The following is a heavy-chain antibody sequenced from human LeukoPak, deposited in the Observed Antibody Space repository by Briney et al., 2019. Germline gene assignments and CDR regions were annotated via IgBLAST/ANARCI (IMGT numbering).Heavy chain of an antibody. V-gene: IGHV3-21*01. Sequence: GGSLRLSCAASGFTFSSYSMNWVRQAPGKGLEWVSSISSSSSYIYYADSVKGRFTISRDNAKNSLYLQMNSLRAEDTAVYYCARDSSIAARYFDYWGQGTLVTVSS. D-gene: IGHD6-6*01. CDR3: ARDSSIAARYFDY. CDR1: GFTFSSYS. CDR2: ISSSSSYI. J-gene: IGHJ4*02.